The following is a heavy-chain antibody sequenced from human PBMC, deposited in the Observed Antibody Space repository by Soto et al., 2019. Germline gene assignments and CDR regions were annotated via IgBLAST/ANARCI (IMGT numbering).Heavy chain of an antibody. J-gene: IGHJ6*03. Sequence: PSETLSLTCPVYGGSSIGYYWSWIRQPPGKGLEGIGDINHTGSTNNNPSLNSRITITVATSKTQFSLKLSSVTASDSVVYYYARLDGYYHYMAVWGKGTTVTVSS. CDR2: INHTGST. D-gene: IGHD6-13*01. CDR1: GGSSIGYY. V-gene: IGHV4-34*01. CDR3: ARLDGYYHYMAV.